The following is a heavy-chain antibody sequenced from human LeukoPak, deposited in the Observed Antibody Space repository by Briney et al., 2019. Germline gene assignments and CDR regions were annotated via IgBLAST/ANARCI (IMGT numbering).Heavy chain of an antibody. Sequence: SETLSLTCTVSGGSISSSSYYWGWIRQPPGKGLEWIGSIYYSGSTYYNPSPKSRVTISVDTSKNQFSLKLSSVTAADTAVYYCASESPSGIAAAGPTGRFDYWGQGTLVTVSS. CDR1: GGSISSSSYY. CDR3: ASESPSGIAAAGPTGRFDY. J-gene: IGHJ4*02. V-gene: IGHV4-39*07. CDR2: IYYSGST. D-gene: IGHD6-13*01.